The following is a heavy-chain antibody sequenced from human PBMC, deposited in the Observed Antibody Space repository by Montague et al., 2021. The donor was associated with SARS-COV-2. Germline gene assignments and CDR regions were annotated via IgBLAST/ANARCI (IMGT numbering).Heavy chain of an antibody. D-gene: IGHD3-10*01. CDR1: GFTFSSYD. Sequence: SLRLSCAASGFTFSSYDMHWVRQATGKGLEWVSAIGTAGDTYYPGSVKGQFTISRENAKNSLYLQMNSLRAGDTAVYYCARGETYYYGSGSYFNLRYYYGMDVWGQGTTVTVSS. J-gene: IGHJ6*02. V-gene: IGHV3-13*04. CDR2: IGTAGDT. CDR3: ARGETYYYGSGSYFNLRYYYGMDV.